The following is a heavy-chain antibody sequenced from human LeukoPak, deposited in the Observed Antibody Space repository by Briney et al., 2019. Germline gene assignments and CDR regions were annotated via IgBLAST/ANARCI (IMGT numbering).Heavy chain of an antibody. V-gene: IGHV1-46*01. J-gene: IGHJ4*02. Sequence: GGSLRLSCAASGYTFTSYYMHWVRQAPGQGLEWMGIINPSGGSTSYAQKFQGRVTMTRDTSTSTVYMELSSLRSEDTAVYYCARALDIEDYGDYWGQGTLVTVSS. CDR2: INPSGGST. CDR3: ARALDIEDYGDY. CDR1: GYTFTSYY. D-gene: IGHD5-12*01.